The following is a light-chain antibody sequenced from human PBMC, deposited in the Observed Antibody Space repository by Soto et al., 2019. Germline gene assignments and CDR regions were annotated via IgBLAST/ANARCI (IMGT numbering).Light chain of an antibody. J-gene: IGLJ3*02. CDR2: MNN. CDR3: ATWDDSLSGWV. CDR1: SSNIGSST. V-gene: IGLV1-47*01. Sequence: QSVLTQPPSASGTPGQRVTISCSGSSSNIGSSTVYWFQQLPGTAPKLLIYMNNQRPSGVPDRFSGSKSGTSASLAVSGLRSEDEADYYCATWDDSLSGWVFGGGTKVTVL.